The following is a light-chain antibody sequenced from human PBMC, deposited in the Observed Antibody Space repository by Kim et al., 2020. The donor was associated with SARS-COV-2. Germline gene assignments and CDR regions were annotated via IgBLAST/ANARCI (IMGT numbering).Light chain of an antibody. CDR3: SSYTSSDTVL. J-gene: IGLJ2*01. CDR1: SSDIGRYNY. CDR2: DVS. Sequence: GQSLTVSCTGTSSDIGRYNYVSWYQQHPGKAPKLIIYDVSERPSGVSYRFSGSKSGNTASLTISGLQAEDEANYYCSSYTSSDTVLFGGGTQLTVL. V-gene: IGLV2-14*03.